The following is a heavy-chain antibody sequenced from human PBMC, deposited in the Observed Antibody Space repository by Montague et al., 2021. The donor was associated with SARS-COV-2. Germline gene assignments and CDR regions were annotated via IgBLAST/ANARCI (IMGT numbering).Heavy chain of an antibody. D-gene: IGHD1-1*01. CDR3: ARSGRAWTLHY. Sequence: SETLSLTCAVSGDSITGSHWWGWVRQPPGKGLEWIAYINYAGSTXYNPSLKSRVTMSVDTPKNQFSLKLSSVTTVDTAVYFCARSGRAWTLHYWGQGTLVTVSS. J-gene: IGHJ4*02. CDR1: GDSITGSHW. CDR2: INYAGST. V-gene: IGHV4-28*01.